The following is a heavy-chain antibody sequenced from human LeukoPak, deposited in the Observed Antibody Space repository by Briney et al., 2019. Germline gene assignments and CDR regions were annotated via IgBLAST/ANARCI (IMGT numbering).Heavy chain of an antibody. CDR3: ARRGWLINFDY. V-gene: IGHV3-23*01. D-gene: IGHD5-12*01. CDR1: GFTFSNYA. CDR2: ISGSGDNT. Sequence: GGSLRLSCAASGFTFSNYAMSWVRQAPGKGLEWVSIISGSGDNTHYADSVKGRFTISRDNSKNTLYLQMKTLRAEDTAIYYCARRGWLINFDYWGQGTLVSVSS. J-gene: IGHJ4*02.